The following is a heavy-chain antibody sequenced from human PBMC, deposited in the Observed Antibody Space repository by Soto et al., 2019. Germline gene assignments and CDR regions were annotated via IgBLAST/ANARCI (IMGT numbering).Heavy chain of an antibody. CDR1: GDSIRSGAYS. J-gene: IGHJ6*02. V-gene: IGHV4-30-2*01. CDR2: IDHSGST. D-gene: IGHD2-2*01. Sequence: QVQLQQSGSGLVKPSQTLSLTCAVSGDSIRSGAYSWTWIRQPPGKGLEWIGSIDHSGSTYYNPSLKTRVTILVDRFKNQFSLSLISLTAADTAVYYCVRAVLAAPPPHYYYYIMDVWGQGTKVTVSS. CDR3: VRAVLAAPPPHYYYYIMDV.